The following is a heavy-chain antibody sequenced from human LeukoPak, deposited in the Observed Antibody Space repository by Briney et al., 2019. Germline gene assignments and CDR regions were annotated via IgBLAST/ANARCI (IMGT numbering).Heavy chain of an antibody. CDR2: IYPGDSDT. J-gene: IGHJ6*02. CDR1: GYSFTSYW. V-gene: IGHV5-51*01. D-gene: IGHD2-15*01. Sequence: GESLKISCKGSGYSFTSYWIGWVRQMPRKGLEWMGIIYPGDSDTRYSPSFQGQVTISADKSISTAYLQWSSLKASDTAMYYCARLRYCSGGSCYSSADYYYYGMDVWGQGTTVTVSS. CDR3: ARLRYCSGGSCYSSADYYYYGMDV.